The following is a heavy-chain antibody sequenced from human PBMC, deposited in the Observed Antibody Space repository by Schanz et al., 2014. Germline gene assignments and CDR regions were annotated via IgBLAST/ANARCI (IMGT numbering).Heavy chain of an antibody. D-gene: IGHD4-17*01. CDR2: IIPVLAIA. Sequence: QVQLVQSGAELRKPGTSVKVSCRASGYPFTSDDITWVRQAPGQGLEWMGRIIPVLAIADYAQKLQGRVTLTTDTSTSTAYMELRNLRSDDTAVYYCARGYGDSPTDFWGQGTLVTVSS. CDR3: ARGYGDSPTDF. CDR1: GYPFTSDD. V-gene: IGHV1-18*01. J-gene: IGHJ4*02.